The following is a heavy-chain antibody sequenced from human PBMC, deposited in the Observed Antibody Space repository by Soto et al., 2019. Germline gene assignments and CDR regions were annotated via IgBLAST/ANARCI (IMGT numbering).Heavy chain of an antibody. V-gene: IGHV3-23*01. CDR1: GFTFSSYA. CDR2: ISGSGGST. J-gene: IGHJ3*02. D-gene: IGHD1-7*01. CDR3: AKVGTSLIYSAADAFDI. Sequence: PGGSLRLSCAASGFTFSSYAMSWVRQAPGKGLEWVSAISGSGGSTYYADSVKGRFTISRDNSKNTLYLQMNSLRAEDTAVYYCAKVGTSLIYSAADAFDIWGQGTRVTVAS.